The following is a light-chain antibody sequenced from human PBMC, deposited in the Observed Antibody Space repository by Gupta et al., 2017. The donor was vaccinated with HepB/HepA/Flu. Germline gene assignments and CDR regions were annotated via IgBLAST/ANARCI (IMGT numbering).Light chain of an antibody. CDR2: EAY. CDR1: QGIRND. CDR3: QQDVNCPYT. Sequence: IQMTQSPSSLSASVGDRVTITCRASQGIRNDLIWYQQKPGKAPKLLIYEAYKVKSGVSSRFSGSGYGTDFTLTISSQQPEDFATYYCQQDVNCPYTFGQGTKMEIK. V-gene: IGKV1-6*02. J-gene: IGKJ2*01.